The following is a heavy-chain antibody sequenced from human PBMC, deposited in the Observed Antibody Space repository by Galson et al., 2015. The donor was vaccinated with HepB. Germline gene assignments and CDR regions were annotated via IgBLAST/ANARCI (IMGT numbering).Heavy chain of an antibody. CDR3: ARHDWAVAGLWGLNHAGYFDY. J-gene: IGHJ4*02. Sequence: SETLSLTCTVSGGSISSYYWSWIRQPPGKGLEWIGYIYYSGSTNYNPSLKSRVTISVDTSKNQFSLKLSSVTAADTAVYYCARHDWAVAGLWGLNHAGYFDYWGQGTLVTAS. V-gene: IGHV4-59*08. CDR2: IYYSGST. CDR1: GGSISSYY. D-gene: IGHD6-19*01.